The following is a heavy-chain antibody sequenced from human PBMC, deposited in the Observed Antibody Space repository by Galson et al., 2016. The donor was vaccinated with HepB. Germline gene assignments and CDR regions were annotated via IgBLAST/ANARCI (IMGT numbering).Heavy chain of an antibody. CDR2: IRSEASDYST. J-gene: IGHJ4*02. CDR1: EFTFSNYA. CDR3: VRDSRTHFYDF. Sequence: SLRLSCAASEFTFSNYAMSWVRQAPGKGPEWVARIRSEASDYSTDYAASVKGRFTISRDDSKNSLFLQMNSLKTEDTALYFCVRDSRTHFYDFWGQGTQVTVSS. D-gene: IGHD3-3*02. V-gene: IGHV3-72*01.